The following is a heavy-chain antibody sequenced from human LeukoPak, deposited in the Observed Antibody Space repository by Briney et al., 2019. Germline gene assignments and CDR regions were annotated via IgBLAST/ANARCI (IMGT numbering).Heavy chain of an antibody. CDR2: ISSSGSTI. J-gene: IGHJ4*02. CDR1: GFTFSSYE. D-gene: IGHD2-2*01. CDR3: ASFAPVQPTSTSCCPN. V-gene: IGHV3-48*03. Sequence: QSGGSLRLSCAASGFTFSSYEMNWVRQAPGKGLEWVSYISSSGSTIYYADSVKGRFTISRDNAKNSLYLQMNSLRAEDTAVYYCASFAPVQPTSTSCCPNWGQGTLVTVSS.